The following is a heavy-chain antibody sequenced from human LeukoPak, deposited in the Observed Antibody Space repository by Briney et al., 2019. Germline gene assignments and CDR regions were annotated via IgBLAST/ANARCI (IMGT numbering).Heavy chain of an antibody. V-gene: IGHV3-30-3*01. CDR2: ISYDGSNK. CDR3: ARDPRGAADTYGRDV. J-gene: IGHJ6*02. CDR1: GFTLSSYA. Sequence: GGSLRLSCVASGFTLSSYAMHWARQAPGKGLEWEAVISYDGSNKYYADSVKGRFTISGDNAKNSLYLHMNSLRAEDTAVYYCARDPRGAADTYGRDVGGQGTRVTVSS. D-gene: IGHD6-13*01.